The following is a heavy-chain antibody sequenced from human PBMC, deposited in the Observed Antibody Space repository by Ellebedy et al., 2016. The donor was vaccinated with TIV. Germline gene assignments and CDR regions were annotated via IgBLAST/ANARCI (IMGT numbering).Heavy chain of an antibody. Sequence: GESLKISCAASGFTFTSFAMNWVRQAPGKGLEWVSGISASGDRTFYAGSVKGRFNISRDYSTNTLFLQMNSLRADDTAVYYCAKERSMVGTPFYFESWGQGTLVTVSS. CDR2: ISASGDRT. D-gene: IGHD6-19*01. J-gene: IGHJ4*02. CDR1: GFTFTSFA. V-gene: IGHV3-23*01. CDR3: AKERSMVGTPFYFES.